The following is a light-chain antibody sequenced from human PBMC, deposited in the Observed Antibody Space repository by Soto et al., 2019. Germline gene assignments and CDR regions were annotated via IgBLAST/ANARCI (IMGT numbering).Light chain of an antibody. CDR3: QQRSNWPWT. V-gene: IGKV3-11*01. Sequence: EIVLTQSPATLSLPPGERSTLSCMASQSISSYLAWYQQKPGQAPRLLIYDASNRATGIPARFSGSGSGTDFTLTISSLEPEDFAVYYCQQRSNWPWTFGQGTKVDI. CDR1: QSISSY. CDR2: DAS. J-gene: IGKJ1*01.